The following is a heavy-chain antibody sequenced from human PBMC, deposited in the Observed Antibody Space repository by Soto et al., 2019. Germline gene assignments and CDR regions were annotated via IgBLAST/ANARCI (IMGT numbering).Heavy chain of an antibody. Sequence: GGSLRLSCGAPGFTFGGYAVSWFRQAPGKGLEWVGFIRSKAYGGTTEYAASVKGRFTISRDDSKSIAYLQMNSLKTEDTAVYYCTRDDYGLDYWGQGTLVTVSS. D-gene: IGHD4-17*01. J-gene: IGHJ4*02. CDR2: IRSKAYGGTT. V-gene: IGHV3-49*03. CDR3: TRDDYGLDY. CDR1: GFTFGGYA.